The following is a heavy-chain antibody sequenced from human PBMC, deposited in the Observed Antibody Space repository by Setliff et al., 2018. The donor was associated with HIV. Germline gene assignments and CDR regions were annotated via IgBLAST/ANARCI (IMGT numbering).Heavy chain of an antibody. J-gene: IGHJ3*02. CDR3: ARGRHSGTYEAFDI. CDR1: GASIGRRSDC. Sequence: SETLSLTCTVSGASIGRRSDCWGWIRQPPGKGLEWIGSFYYSWNTYYNPSLKSRVTISVDTSKNQFSLKLSSVTAADTAVYYCARGRHSGTYEAFDIWGPGTMVTVSS. D-gene: IGHD1-26*01. CDR2: FYYSWNT. V-gene: IGHV4-39*01.